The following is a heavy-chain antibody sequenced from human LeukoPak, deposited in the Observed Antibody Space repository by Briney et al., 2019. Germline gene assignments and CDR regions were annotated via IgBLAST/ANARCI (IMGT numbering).Heavy chain of an antibody. Sequence: ASVKVSCKASGYTSTSYYMHWVRQAPGQGLEWMVIINPSGGTTSYAQKFQGRVTMTRDTSTCTVYMELSSLRSEDTAVYYCARGVRATWGYFDYWGQGTLVTVSS. V-gene: IGHV1-46*01. CDR1: GYTSTSYY. CDR3: ARGVRATWGYFDY. CDR2: INPSGGTT. J-gene: IGHJ4*02. D-gene: IGHD3-16*01.